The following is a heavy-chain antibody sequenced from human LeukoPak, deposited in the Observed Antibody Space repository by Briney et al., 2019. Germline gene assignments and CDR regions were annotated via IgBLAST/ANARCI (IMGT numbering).Heavy chain of an antibody. CDR3: ARVFIDYGDYIFDY. V-gene: IGHV3-7*01. CDR2: IKQDGSEK. J-gene: IGHJ4*02. Sequence: GGSLRLSCAASGFTFSSYWMSWVRQAPGKGLEWVANIKQDGSEKYYVDSVKGRFTISRDNAKNSLYLQMNSLRAEDTAVYYCARVFIDYGDYIFDYWGQGTLVTVSS. CDR1: GFTFSSYW. D-gene: IGHD4-17*01.